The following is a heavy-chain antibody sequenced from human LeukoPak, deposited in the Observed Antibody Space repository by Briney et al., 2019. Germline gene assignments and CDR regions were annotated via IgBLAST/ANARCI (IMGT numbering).Heavy chain of an antibody. V-gene: IGHV4-30-2*01. J-gene: IGHJ3*02. D-gene: IGHD6-25*01. Sequence: SETLSLTCAVSGGSISSGGYSWSWIRQPPGKGLEWIGYIYHSGSTYYNPSLKSRVTMSVDRSKNQFSLKPSSVTAADTAVYYCARSAHGDAFDIWGQGTMVTVSS. CDR3: ARSAHGDAFDI. CDR1: GGSISSGGYS. CDR2: IYHSGST.